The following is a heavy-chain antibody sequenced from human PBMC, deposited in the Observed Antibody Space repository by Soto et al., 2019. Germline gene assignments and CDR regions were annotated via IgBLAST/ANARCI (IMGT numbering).Heavy chain of an antibody. CDR2: ISYDGSNR. CDR3: ARESRYCSGDSCSSQHAFAI. CDR1: GFTFGGYA. Sequence: QVQLVESGGGVVQPGRSLRLSCAASGFTFGGYAMHWVRQAPGKGLEWVAVISYDGSNRYYADSVKGRFTISRDNSKNTXYXXMNSLRAEDTAVYSCARESRYCSGDSCSSQHAFAIWGQGTMVTVSS. D-gene: IGHD2-15*01. V-gene: IGHV3-30-3*01. J-gene: IGHJ3*02.